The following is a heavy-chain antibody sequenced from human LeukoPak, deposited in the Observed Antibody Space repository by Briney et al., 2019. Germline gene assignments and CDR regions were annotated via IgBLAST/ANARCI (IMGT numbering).Heavy chain of an antibody. CDR3: ARESGYAYGRAPLDS. CDR2: IRYNGNNQ. Sequence: GGSLRLSCAASGFTFNNYGMHWVRQAPGKGLEWVAFIRYNGNNQYYADSVKGRFTISRDNAKNSLYLQMNSLRAEDTAVYYCARESGYAYGRAPLDSWGQGTLVTVSS. CDR1: GFTFNNYG. D-gene: IGHD5-18*01. V-gene: IGHV3-30*02. J-gene: IGHJ4*02.